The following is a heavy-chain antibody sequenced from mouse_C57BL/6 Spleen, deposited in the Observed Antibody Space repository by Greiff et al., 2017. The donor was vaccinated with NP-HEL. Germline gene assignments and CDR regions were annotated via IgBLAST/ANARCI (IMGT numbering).Heavy chain of an antibody. CDR1: GYSITSDY. CDR2: ISCSGST. CDR3: ARYGTTVVGWDFDV. V-gene: IGHV3-8*01. D-gene: IGHD1-1*01. Sequence: DVKLQESGPGLAKPSQTLSLTCSATGYSITSDYWNWIRKFPGNKLEYMGYISCSGSTYYNPSPNSRISITRDTSKNKYYLQLNSVTTEDAATYYCARYGTTVVGWDFDVWGTGTTVTVSS. J-gene: IGHJ1*03.